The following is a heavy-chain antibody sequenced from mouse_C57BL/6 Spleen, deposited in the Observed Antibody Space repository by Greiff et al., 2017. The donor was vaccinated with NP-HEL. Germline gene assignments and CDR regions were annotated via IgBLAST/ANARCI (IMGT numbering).Heavy chain of an antibody. CDR3: ARDYGSSYGY. CDR2: IDPSDSYT. CDR1: GYTFTSYW. Sequence: VQLQQSGAELVMPGASVKLSCKASGYTFTSYWMHWVKQRPGQGLEWIGEIDPSDSYTNYNQKFKGKSTLTVDKSSSTAYMQLSSLTSEDSAVYYCARDYGSSYGYWGQSTTLTVSS. D-gene: IGHD1-1*01. V-gene: IGHV1-69*01. J-gene: IGHJ2*01.